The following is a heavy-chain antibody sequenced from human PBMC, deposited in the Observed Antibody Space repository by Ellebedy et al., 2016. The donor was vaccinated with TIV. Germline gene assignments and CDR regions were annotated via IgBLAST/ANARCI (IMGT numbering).Heavy chain of an antibody. V-gene: IGHV2-70*01. J-gene: IGHJ4*02. Sequence: SGPTLVXPTQTLTLTCIFSGFSLSTSGMCVTWIRQPPGKALGWLALIDWADGKYYSTSLKTRLSISKDTSKNQVVLTMTNMNPVDTATYYCARMTYGDFGGDLEFWGQGTLVTVSS. CDR1: GFSLSTSGMC. CDR3: ARMTYGDFGGDLEF. D-gene: IGHD4-17*01. CDR2: IDWADGK.